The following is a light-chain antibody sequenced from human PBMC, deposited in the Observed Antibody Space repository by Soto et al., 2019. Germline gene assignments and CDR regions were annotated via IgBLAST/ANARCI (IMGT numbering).Light chain of an antibody. CDR2: GAS. CDR3: QQYNNWPTWA. CDR1: QSVSIN. V-gene: IGKV3-15*01. J-gene: IGKJ1*01. Sequence: EIVLTHSPSTLSVSPGSRSNLSCRASQSVSINLAWYQQKPGQAPRLLIYGASTRATGIPARFSGSGSGTEFTLTISSLKSEDFAAYYCQQYNNWPTWAFGHGTQVDIK.